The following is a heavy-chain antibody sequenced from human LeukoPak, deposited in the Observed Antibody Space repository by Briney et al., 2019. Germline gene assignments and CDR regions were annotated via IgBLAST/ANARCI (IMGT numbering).Heavy chain of an antibody. CDR2: ISYDGSNK. V-gene: IGHV3-30-3*01. Sequence: PGRSLRLSCAAPGFTFRNYAIYWVRQAPGKGLEWVAFISYDGSNKHYAESVKGRFTISRDDSKNTLYLQMNSLRPEDTAVYYCARARFGYNRGPFDYWGEGILVTVSS. CDR3: ARARFGYNRGPFDY. J-gene: IGHJ4*02. D-gene: IGHD5-24*01. CDR1: GFTFRNYA.